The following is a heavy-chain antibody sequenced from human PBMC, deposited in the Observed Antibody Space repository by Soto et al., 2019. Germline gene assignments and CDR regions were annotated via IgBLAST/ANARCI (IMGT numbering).Heavy chain of an antibody. CDR1: GFTFSSYG. V-gene: IGHV3-30*18. Sequence: GVSLRLSCAASGFTFSSYGMHWVRQAPGKGLEWLAVISYDGRNQYYADSAKGRFTISRDNSMNTLYLQINSLRAEDKAVYYCAKEGQMKVSTTLDHWGLGTLVTVSS. CDR2: ISYDGRNQ. CDR3: AKEGQMKVSTTLDH. J-gene: IGHJ4*02. D-gene: IGHD1-20*01.